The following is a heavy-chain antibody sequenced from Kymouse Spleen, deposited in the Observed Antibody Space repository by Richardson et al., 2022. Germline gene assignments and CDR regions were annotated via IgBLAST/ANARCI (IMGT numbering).Heavy chain of an antibody. CDR3: ARGDSSSWYVPYFDY. J-gene: IGHJ4*02. Sequence: QVQLQQWGAGLLKPSETLSLTCAVYGGSFSGYYWSWIRQPPGKGLEWIGEINHSGSTNYNPSLKSRVTISVDTSKNQFSLKLSSVTAADTAVYYCARGDSSSWYVPYFDYWGQGTLVTVSS. CDR2: INHSGST. D-gene: IGHD6-13*01. CDR1: GGSFSGYY. V-gene: IGHV4-34*01.